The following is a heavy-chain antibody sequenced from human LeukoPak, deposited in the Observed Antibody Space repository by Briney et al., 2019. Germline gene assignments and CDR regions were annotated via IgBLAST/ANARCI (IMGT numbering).Heavy chain of an antibody. CDR3: ATYGSGSPYYFDY. Sequence: ASVKVSCKASGYTFTNYYLHWVRQAPGQGLEWMGWINPNSGGTYYGQQFQGRVTMTRDTSISTAYMELSRLRSDDTAVYYCATYGSGSPYYFDYWGQGTLVTASS. J-gene: IGHJ4*02. D-gene: IGHD3-10*01. CDR2: INPNSGGT. CDR1: GYTFTNYY. V-gene: IGHV1-2*02.